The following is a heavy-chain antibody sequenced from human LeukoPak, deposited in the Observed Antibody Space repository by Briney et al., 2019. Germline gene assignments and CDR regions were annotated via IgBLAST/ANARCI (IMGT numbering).Heavy chain of an antibody. CDR1: GGSISSSSYY. D-gene: IGHD3-22*01. Sequence: SETLSLTCTVSGGSISSSSYYWGWIRQPPGKGLEWIGSIYYSGSTYYNPSLKSRVTISVDTSKNQFSLKLSSVTAADTAVYYCAREGYDSSGYSDYWGQGTLVTVSS. J-gene: IGHJ4*02. CDR2: IYYSGST. CDR3: AREGYDSSGYSDY. V-gene: IGHV4-39*07.